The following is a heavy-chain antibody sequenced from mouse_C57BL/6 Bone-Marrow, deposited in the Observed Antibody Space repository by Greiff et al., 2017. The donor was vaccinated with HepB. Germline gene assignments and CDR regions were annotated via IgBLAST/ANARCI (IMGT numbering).Heavy chain of an antibody. J-gene: IGHJ3*01. CDR3: VLYYFDY. V-gene: IGHV1-4*01. Sequence: GASVKMSCKASGYTFTSYTMHWVKQRPGQGLEWIGYINPSSGYTKYNQKFKDKATLTADKSSSTAYMQLSSLTSEDSAVYYCVLYYFDYWGQGTLVTVSA. CDR1: GYTFTSYT. CDR2: INPSSGYT. D-gene: IGHD2-4*01.